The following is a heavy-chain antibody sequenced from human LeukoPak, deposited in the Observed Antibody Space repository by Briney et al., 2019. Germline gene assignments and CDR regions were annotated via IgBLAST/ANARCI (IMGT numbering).Heavy chain of an antibody. V-gene: IGHV1-69*13. CDR3: ARVFRGYSGYRRQYYYYGMDV. CDR2: IIPIFGTA. Sequence: TVKVSCKASGGTFSSYAISWVRQAPGQGLEWMGGIIPIFGTANYAQKFQGRVTITADESTSTAYMELSSLRSEDTAVYYCARVFRGYSGYRRQYYYYGMDVWGQGTTVTVSS. J-gene: IGHJ6*02. D-gene: IGHD5-12*01. CDR1: GGTFSSYA.